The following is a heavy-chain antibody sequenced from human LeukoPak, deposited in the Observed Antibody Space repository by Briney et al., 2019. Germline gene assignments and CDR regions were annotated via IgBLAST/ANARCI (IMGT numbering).Heavy chain of an antibody. Sequence: GGSLRLSCAASGFTFSDYYMSWIRQAPGKGLEWVSYISSRGSTIYYADSVKGRFTISRDNAKNSLYLQMNSLRAEDTAVYYCASHYDSSGYLVYWGQGTLVTVSS. CDR2: ISSRGSTI. J-gene: IGHJ4*02. CDR1: GFTFSDYY. V-gene: IGHV3-11*04. CDR3: ASHYDSSGYLVY. D-gene: IGHD3-22*01.